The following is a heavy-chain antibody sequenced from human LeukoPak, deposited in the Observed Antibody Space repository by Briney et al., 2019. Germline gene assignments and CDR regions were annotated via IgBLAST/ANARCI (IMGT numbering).Heavy chain of an antibody. D-gene: IGHD3-10*01. J-gene: IGHJ4*02. CDR1: GFTFSSYA. Sequence: GGSLRLSCAASGFTFSSYAMSWVRQVSGKGLEWVSVISGSGDNTYYADSVKGRFTISRDNSKNTLYLQMNSLRAEDTAVYYCAKAGAYYYGSGSLSDYWGQGTLVTVSS. CDR3: AKAGAYYYGSGSLSDY. V-gene: IGHV3-23*01. CDR2: ISGSGDNT.